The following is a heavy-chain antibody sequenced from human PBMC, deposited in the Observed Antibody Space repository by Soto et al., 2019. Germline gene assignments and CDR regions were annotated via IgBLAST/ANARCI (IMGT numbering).Heavy chain of an antibody. Sequence: SETLSLTCTVSGGSISSYYWSWIRQPPGKGLEWIGYIYYSGSTNYNPSLKSRVTISVDTSKNQFSLKLSSVTAADTAVYYCARLGILPALYGDYVYFQHWGQGTLVTVSS. CDR2: IYYSGST. J-gene: IGHJ1*01. V-gene: IGHV4-59*08. CDR3: ARLGILPALYGDYVYFQH. CDR1: GGSISSYY. D-gene: IGHD4-17*01.